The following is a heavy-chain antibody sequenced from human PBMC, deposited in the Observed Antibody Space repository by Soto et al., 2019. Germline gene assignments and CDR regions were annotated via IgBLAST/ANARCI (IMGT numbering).Heavy chain of an antibody. D-gene: IGHD3-9*01. CDR3: TRGLNVLRYFDWLLFDY. CDR1: GFTFGDYA. Sequence: GGSLRLSCTASGFTFGDYAMSWFRQAQGKGLEWVGFIRSKAYGGTTEYDSSVKGRFTISRDDSKSIAYLQMNSLKTEDTAVYFCTRGLNVLRYFDWLLFDYWGQGTLVTVSS. V-gene: IGHV3-49*03. J-gene: IGHJ4*02. CDR2: IRSKAYGGTT.